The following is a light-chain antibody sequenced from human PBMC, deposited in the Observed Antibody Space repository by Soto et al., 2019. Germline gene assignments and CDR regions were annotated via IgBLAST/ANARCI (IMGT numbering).Light chain of an antibody. CDR1: SSDVGGYNY. J-gene: IGLJ2*01. Sequence: QSALTQPPSASGSPGQSVTLSCTGTSSDVGGYNYVSWYQQHPGKAPKLMIYEVSKRPSGVPDRFSGSKSGNTASLTVSVLQAEDEADYYCRSYAGSNNVGVFGGGTKLTVL. V-gene: IGLV2-8*01. CDR2: EVS. CDR3: RSYAGSNNVGV.